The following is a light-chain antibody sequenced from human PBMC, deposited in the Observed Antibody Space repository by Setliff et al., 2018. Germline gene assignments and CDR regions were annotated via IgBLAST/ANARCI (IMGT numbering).Light chain of an antibody. CDR3: LLYLGRGIDV. J-gene: IGLJ1*01. CDR2: STT. CDR1: SGSVSTGHY. V-gene: IGLV8-61*01. Sequence: QTVVTQEPSFSVSPGGTVTLTCGLNSGSVSTGHYPSWYQQPPGQAPRMLIYSTTIRSSGVPNRFSGTILGNKAALTITGAQADDESDYYCLLYLGRGIDVFGTGTKVTVL.